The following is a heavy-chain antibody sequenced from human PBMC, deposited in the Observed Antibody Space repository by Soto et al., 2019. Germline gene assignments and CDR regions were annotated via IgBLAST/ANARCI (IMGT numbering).Heavy chain of an antibody. CDR1: GYIFANYW. Sequence: VESLKISCKASGYIFANYWIGWVRQMPGKGLELMVIIYPADSDTTYSPSFQGQVTISAYTSINTAYLQWSSLNSSDTAMYYCARRRPYSTSSGVCGYFDXLGQGPLVTGSX. CDR2: IYPADSDT. CDR3: ARRRPYSTSSGVCGYFDX. V-gene: IGHV5-51*01. J-gene: IGHJ4*02. D-gene: IGHD6-6*01.